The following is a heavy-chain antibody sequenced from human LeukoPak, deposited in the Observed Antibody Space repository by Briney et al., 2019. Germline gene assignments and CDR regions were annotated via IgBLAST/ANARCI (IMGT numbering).Heavy chain of an antibody. CDR1: GVSISSYY. D-gene: IGHD3-22*01. J-gene: IGHJ1*01. CDR2: IYTSGST. V-gene: IGHV4-4*07. Sequence: SETLSPTCTVSGVSISSYYWSWIRQPAGKGLEWIGRIYTSGSTNYNSFLRSRVTMSVDTSKNQFSLKLSSVTAADTAVYYCARQVGSFTMMPWGQGTLVTVSS. CDR3: ARQVGSFTMMP.